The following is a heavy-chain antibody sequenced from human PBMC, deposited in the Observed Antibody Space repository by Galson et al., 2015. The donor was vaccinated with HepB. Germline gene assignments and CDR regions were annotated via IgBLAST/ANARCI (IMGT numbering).Heavy chain of an antibody. CDR2: IRSNSNTI. CDR3: VTTGVTHYDSTTHHSY. J-gene: IGHJ4*02. V-gene: IGHV3-48*01. CDR1: GFTFSSYA. Sequence: SLRLSCAASGFTFSSYAMNWVRQAPGKGLEWVAYIRSNSNTIYYADSVKGRFTISRDNAKTSLYLQMKSLRAEDTAVYYCVTTGVTHYDSTTHHSYCCQGSLGIVSS. D-gene: IGHD3-3*01.